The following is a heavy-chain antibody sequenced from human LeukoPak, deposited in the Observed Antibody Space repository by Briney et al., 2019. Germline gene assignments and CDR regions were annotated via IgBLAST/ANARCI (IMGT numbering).Heavy chain of an antibody. Sequence: ASVKVSCKASGYTFTGYYMHWVRQAPGQGLEWMGWINPNSGGTSYAQKFQGRVTMTRDTSTSTVYMELSSLRSEDTAVYYCARATLYGDYDYWGQGTLVTVSS. J-gene: IGHJ4*02. CDR2: INPNSGGT. CDR1: GYTFTGYY. V-gene: IGHV1-2*02. CDR3: ARATLYGDYDY. D-gene: IGHD4-17*01.